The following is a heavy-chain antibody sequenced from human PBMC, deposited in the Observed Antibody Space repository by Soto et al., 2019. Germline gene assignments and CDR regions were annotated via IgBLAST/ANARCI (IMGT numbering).Heavy chain of an antibody. CDR1: GFTFSSYA. CDR2: ISGNGSNK. D-gene: IGHD2-21*02. CDR3: AKDPSSSRVVTAPFDY. Sequence: TGGSLRLSCAASGFTFSSYAMHWVRQAPGKGLEWVAVISGNGSNKYYADSVKGRFTISRDNSKNTLYLQMNSLRAEDTAVYYCAKDPSSSRVVTAPFDYWGQGTLVTVSS. J-gene: IGHJ4*02. V-gene: IGHV3-30-3*01.